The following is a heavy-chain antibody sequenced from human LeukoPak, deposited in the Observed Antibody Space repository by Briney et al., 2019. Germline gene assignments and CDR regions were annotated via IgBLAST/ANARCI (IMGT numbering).Heavy chain of an antibody. CDR2: INHSGST. J-gene: IGHJ6*03. D-gene: IGHD6-6*01. CDR3: ARLRVAARRDSVYYYYMDV. V-gene: IGHV4-34*01. CDR1: GGSFSGYY. Sequence: SETLSLTCAVYGGSFSGYYWSWIRQPPGKGLEWIGEINHSGSTNYNPSLKSRVTISVDTSKNQFSLKLSSVTAADTAAYYCARLRVAARRDSVYYYYMDVWGKGTTVTVSS.